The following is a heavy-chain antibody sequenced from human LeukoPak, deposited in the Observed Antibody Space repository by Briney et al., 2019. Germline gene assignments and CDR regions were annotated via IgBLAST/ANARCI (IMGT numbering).Heavy chain of an antibody. Sequence: RGSLRLSCAASGFTFSSYSMNWVRQAPGKGLEWVSSISSSSSYIYYADSVKGRFTISRDNAKNSLYLQMNSLRAEDTAVYYCAREGIAVAGSTLDYWGQGTLVTVSS. CDR2: ISSSSSYI. D-gene: IGHD6-19*01. CDR3: AREGIAVAGSTLDY. V-gene: IGHV3-21*04. J-gene: IGHJ4*02. CDR1: GFTFSSYS.